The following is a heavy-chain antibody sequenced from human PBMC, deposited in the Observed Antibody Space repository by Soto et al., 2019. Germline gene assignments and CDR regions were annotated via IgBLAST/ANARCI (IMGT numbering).Heavy chain of an antibody. CDR1: GGSISSGGYY. D-gene: IGHD1-1*01. V-gene: IGHV4-31*03. Sequence: SETLSLTCTVSGGSISSGGYYWSWIRQHPGKGLEWIGYIYYSGSTYYNPSLKSRVTISVDTSKNQFSLKLSSVTAADTAVYYCARVSADGTSDYWGQETLVTVSS. J-gene: IGHJ4*02. CDR2: IYYSGST. CDR3: ARVSADGTSDY.